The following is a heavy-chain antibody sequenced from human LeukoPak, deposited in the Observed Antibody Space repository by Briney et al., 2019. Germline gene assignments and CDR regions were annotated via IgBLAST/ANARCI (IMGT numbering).Heavy chain of an antibody. CDR3: ARDGPYGSGSYYY. J-gene: IGHJ4*02. CDR2: IYYSGST. D-gene: IGHD3-10*01. Sequence: PSETLSLTCTVSGGSISGSSYYWGWIRQPPGKGLEWIVSIYYSGSTYYNPPLKSRVTISVDTPKNQFSLKLSSATAADTAVYYCARDGPYGSGSYYYWGQGTLVIVSS. V-gene: IGHV4-39*02. CDR1: GGSISGSSYY.